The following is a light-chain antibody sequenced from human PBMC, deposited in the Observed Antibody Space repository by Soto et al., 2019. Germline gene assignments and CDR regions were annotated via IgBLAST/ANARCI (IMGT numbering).Light chain of an antibody. J-gene: IGKJ1*01. Sequence: EIVLTQSPGTLSLSPGESATLSCRASQSVSNNYLAWYQQKPGQAPRLLIYGASNRATGIPDRFSGSGSGTYFTLTISRLEPEDFAVYYCQQYGSSGTFGQGTKVEIK. CDR1: QSVSNNY. CDR3: QQYGSSGT. V-gene: IGKV3-20*01. CDR2: GAS.